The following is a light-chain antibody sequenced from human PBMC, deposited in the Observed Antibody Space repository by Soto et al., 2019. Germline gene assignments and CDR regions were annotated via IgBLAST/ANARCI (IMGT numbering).Light chain of an antibody. CDR1: QSVSSRY. V-gene: IGKV3-20*01. Sequence: EIVLTQSPGTLSLSPGERATLSCRASQSVSSRYFAWYQQKPGQAPRLLIYGASSRATGIPDRFSGSGSGTDFTLTISRLEPEDCAVYYCQQYANSPPTFGQGTKVEIK. CDR3: QQYANSPPT. CDR2: GAS. J-gene: IGKJ1*01.